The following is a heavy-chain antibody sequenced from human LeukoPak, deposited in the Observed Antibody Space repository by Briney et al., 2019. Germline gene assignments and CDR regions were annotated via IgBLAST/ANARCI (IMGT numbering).Heavy chain of an antibody. CDR3: AKDLGLILYYAFDI. V-gene: IGHV3-30*18. Sequence: GGSLRLSCAASGFTFSSYGMHWVRQAPGKGLEWVAVISYDGSNKYYADSVKGRFTISRDNSKNTLYLQMNSLRAEDTAVYYCAKDLGLILYYAFDIWGQGTMVTVSS. CDR2: ISYDGSNK. D-gene: IGHD2-8*01. J-gene: IGHJ3*02. CDR1: GFTFSSYG.